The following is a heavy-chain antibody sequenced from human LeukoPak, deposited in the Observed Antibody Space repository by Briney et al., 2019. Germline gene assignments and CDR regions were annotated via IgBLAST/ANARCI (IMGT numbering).Heavy chain of an antibody. CDR2: ISGSGATT. Sequence: GGSLRLSCAASGFTFSSYAMSWVRQAPGKGLEWVSAISGSGATTYYADSVRGRFSISRDISKNTLYLQMNSLRVEDTAVYYCAPSGSGWYRFDYWGQGTLVSVSS. J-gene: IGHJ4*02. CDR3: APSGSGWYRFDY. D-gene: IGHD6-19*01. V-gene: IGHV3-23*01. CDR1: GFTFSSYA.